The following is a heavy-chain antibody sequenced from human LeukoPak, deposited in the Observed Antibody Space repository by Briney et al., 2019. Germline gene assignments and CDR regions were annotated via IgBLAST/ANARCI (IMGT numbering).Heavy chain of an antibody. D-gene: IGHD6-13*01. V-gene: IGHV4-59*01. CDR2: IYYSGSA. Sequence: SETLSLTCTVSGGSLSSYYWSWIRQPPGKGLEWIGYIYYSGSAKYNPSLKSRVTISVDTSKNQFSLKLSSVAAGDTAVYYCARAPGIAAAGTHFDFWGQGTLVTVSS. CDR1: GGSLSSYY. J-gene: IGHJ4*02. CDR3: ARAPGIAAAGTHFDF.